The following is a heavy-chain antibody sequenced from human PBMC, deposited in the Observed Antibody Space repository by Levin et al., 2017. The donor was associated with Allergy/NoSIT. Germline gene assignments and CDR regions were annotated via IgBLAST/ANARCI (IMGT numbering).Heavy chain of an antibody. J-gene: IGHJ4*02. CDR3: ARGYYGYFDY. V-gene: IGHV4-59*01. Sequence: SETLSLTCTVSGGSISSYYWSWIRQPPGKGLEWIGYIYYSGSTNYNPSLKSRDTISVDTSKNQFSLKLSSVTAADTAVYYCARGYYGYFDYWGQGTLVTVSS. CDR1: GGSISSYY. CDR2: IYYSGST. D-gene: IGHD3-10*01.